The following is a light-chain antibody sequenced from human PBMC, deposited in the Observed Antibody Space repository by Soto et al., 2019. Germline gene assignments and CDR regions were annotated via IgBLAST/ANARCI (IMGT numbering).Light chain of an antibody. CDR1: SSDVGSYNL. CDR2: EVI. J-gene: IGLJ2*01. Sequence: QSALTQPASVSGSPGQSITISCTGTSSDVGSYNLVSWYQQHPGKAPKVIIYEVIKRPSGVSNRFSGSKSGNTASLTISGLQAEDEGDYYCCSYAGSTSLVFGGGTKVTVL. CDR3: CSYAGSTSLV. V-gene: IGLV2-23*02.